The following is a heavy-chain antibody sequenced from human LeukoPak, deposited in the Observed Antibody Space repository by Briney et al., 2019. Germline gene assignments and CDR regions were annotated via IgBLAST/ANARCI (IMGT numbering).Heavy chain of an antibody. Sequence: VASGLSISGQWMNWVRQAPGKGLEWVANIKQDGGEKYYVDSVKGRFTISRDNAKNSLYLQMNSLRPEDTAVYYCAGRGDGNLYYFDHWGQGTLVTASS. CDR3: AGRGDGNLYYFDH. D-gene: IGHD5-24*01. V-gene: IGHV3-7*04. CDR2: IKQDGGEK. CDR1: GLSISGQW. J-gene: IGHJ4*02.